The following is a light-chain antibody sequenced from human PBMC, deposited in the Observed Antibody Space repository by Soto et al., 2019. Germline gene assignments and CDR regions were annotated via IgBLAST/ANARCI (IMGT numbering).Light chain of an antibody. CDR1: QGISNW. Sequence: DIQMTQSPSSVSASVGDRVTITCRASQGISNWLAWYQQKEGKAPKLLIYATSTLQSGVPSRFRGSGSATEFTLTISSLQPEDVATYYCQQANSFPYTFGQGTKLEIK. CDR2: ATS. J-gene: IGKJ2*01. CDR3: QQANSFPYT. V-gene: IGKV1-12*01.